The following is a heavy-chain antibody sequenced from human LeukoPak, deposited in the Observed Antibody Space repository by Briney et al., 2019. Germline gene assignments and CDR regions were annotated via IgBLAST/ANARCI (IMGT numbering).Heavy chain of an antibody. CDR3: VRGEVGDFDS. CDR2: VHESGSS. CDR1: GYSISRGYY. D-gene: IGHD1-26*01. J-gene: IGHJ4*02. V-gene: IGHV4-38-2*01. Sequence: SETLSLTCAVSGYSISRGYYWGGVRQPPGKRPQWIGSVHESGSSYYNPSLKSRVTISLDTSQNQFSLTLTSVTAADSATYYCVRGEVGDFDSWGQGSLVTVSS.